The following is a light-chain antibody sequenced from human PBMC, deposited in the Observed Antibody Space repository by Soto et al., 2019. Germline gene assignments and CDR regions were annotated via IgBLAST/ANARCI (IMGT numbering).Light chain of an antibody. Sequence: QSGLTQPASVSGSPGQSIIISCTGTSSDVGSYNFVSWYQQHPGKAPKLMIYEVSKRPSGVSNRFSGSKSGNTASLTISGLQPEDEDDYYCCSYAGNSGVFGGGTKVTV. V-gene: IGLV2-23*02. CDR2: EVS. CDR3: CSYAGNSGV. CDR1: SSDVGSYNF. J-gene: IGLJ3*02.